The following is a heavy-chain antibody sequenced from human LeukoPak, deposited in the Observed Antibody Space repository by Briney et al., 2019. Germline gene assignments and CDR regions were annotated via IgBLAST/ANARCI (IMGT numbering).Heavy chain of an antibody. J-gene: IGHJ6*02. CDR2: IYYSGST. CDR1: GGSISSRSYS. V-gene: IGHV4-39*07. D-gene: IGHD2-2*01. CDR3: ARVSSSRSMDV. Sequence: SETLSLTCTVSGGSISSRSYSWGWIRQPPGKGLEWIGSIYYSGSTYYNPSLKSRVTMSVDTSESQFSLKLSSVTAADTAVYYCARVSSSRSMDVWGQGTTVTVSS.